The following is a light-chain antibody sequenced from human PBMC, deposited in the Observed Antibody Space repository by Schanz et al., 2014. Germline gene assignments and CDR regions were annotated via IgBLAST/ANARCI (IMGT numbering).Light chain of an antibody. CDR2: EGS. Sequence: QSALTQPASVSGSPGQSITISCTGTSSDVGGYDFVSWYQQHPDKAPKLIIYEGSQRPSTVSNRFSGSKSDNTASLTISGRQAEDEADYYCSSYTSSSTLFGGGTKLTVL. CDR1: SSDVGGYDF. J-gene: IGLJ3*02. V-gene: IGLV2-14*01. CDR3: SSYTSSSTL.